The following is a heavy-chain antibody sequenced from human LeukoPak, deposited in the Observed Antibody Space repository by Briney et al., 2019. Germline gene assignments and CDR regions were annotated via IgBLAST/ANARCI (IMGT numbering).Heavy chain of an antibody. Sequence: GGSLRLSCAASGFTFDDYAMHWVRQAPGKGLEWVSGISWNSGSIGYADSVKGRFTISRDNAKNSLYLQMNSLRAEDTALYYCAEDIAAAGLFDYWGQGTLVTVSS. J-gene: IGHJ4*02. CDR3: AEDIAAAGLFDY. CDR2: ISWNSGSI. D-gene: IGHD6-13*01. CDR1: GFTFDDYA. V-gene: IGHV3-9*01.